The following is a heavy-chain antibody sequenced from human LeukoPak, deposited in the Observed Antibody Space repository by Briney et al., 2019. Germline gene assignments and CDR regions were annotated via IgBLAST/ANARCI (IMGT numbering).Heavy chain of an antibody. CDR2: ISGNSGSI. CDR1: GFTFDDYA. J-gene: IGHJ4*02. Sequence: GGSLRLSCADSGFTFDDYAMHWVRHAPGKGLEWVSGISGNSGSIGYADSVKGRFTISRDNAKNSLYLQMNSLRAEDTALYYCAKGRRGVRGATDYWGQGTLVTVSS. D-gene: IGHD3-10*01. CDR3: AKGRRGVRGATDY. V-gene: IGHV3-9*01.